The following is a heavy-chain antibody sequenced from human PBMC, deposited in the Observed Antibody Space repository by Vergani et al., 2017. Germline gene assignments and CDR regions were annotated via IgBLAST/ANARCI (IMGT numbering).Heavy chain of an antibody. CDR1: GGSFSGYY. CDR3: ARGRKNYYGSESPRTYDMDV. J-gene: IGHJ6*03. CDR2: INHSGST. Sequence: QVQLQQWGAGLLKPSETLSLTCAVYGGSFSGYYWSWIRQPPGKGLEWIGEINHSGSTNYNPALKSRVTISVDPSENQSVVKLRPVTAADTAVLYWARGRKNYYGSESPRTYDMDVWGKGTMVTVSS. V-gene: IGHV4-34*01. D-gene: IGHD3-10*01.